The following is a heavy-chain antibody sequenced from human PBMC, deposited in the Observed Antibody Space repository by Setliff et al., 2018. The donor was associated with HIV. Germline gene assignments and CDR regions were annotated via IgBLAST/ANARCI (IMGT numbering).Heavy chain of an antibody. D-gene: IGHD3-16*01. CDR3: ALLEVPFIGGRIPSF. V-gene: IGHV4-34*01. Sequence: SETLSLTCAVYNGSFNGYYWSWIRQPPGKGLEWIGEINHSGGTTYNPSLNGRVGISADTSKNQFSLKLITLTVADTAVYYCALLEVPFIGGRIPSFWGQGTLVTVSS. J-gene: IGHJ4*02. CDR2: INHSGGT. CDR1: NGSFNGYY.